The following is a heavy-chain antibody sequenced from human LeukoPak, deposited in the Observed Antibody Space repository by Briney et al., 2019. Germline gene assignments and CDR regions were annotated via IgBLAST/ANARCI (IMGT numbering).Heavy chain of an antibody. CDR3: ARDLNSISSGWYTDY. CDR2: ISAYNGNT. J-gene: IGHJ4*02. Sequence: ASVRVSCKASGYTFTSYGISWVRQAPGQGLEWMGWISAYNGNTNYAQKLQGRVTMTTDTSTSTAYMELRSLRSDDTAVYYCARDLNSISSGWYTDYWGQGTLVTVSS. CDR1: GYTFTSYG. D-gene: IGHD6-19*01. V-gene: IGHV1-18*01.